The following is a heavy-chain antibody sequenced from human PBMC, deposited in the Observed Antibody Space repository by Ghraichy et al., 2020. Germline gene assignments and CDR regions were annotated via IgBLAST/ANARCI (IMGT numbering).Heavy chain of an antibody. J-gene: IGHJ4*02. CDR3: ARQYRGGLRYFDWFYGRGIDY. V-gene: IGHV4-59*01. CDR2: IYYSGST. D-gene: IGHD3-9*01. CDR1: GGSISSYY. Sequence: SETLSLTCTVSGGSISSYYWSWIRQPPGKGLEWIGYIYYSGSTNYNPSLKSRVTISVDTSKNQFSLKLSSVTAADTAVYYCARQYRGGLRYFDWFYGRGIDYWGQGTLVTVSS.